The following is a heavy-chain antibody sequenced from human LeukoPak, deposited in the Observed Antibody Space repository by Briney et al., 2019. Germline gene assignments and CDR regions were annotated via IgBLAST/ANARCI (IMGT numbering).Heavy chain of an antibody. J-gene: IGHJ3*02. CDR3: ARDPTTVVTLDI. CDR2: ISHSGST. V-gene: IGHV4-34*01. CDR1: GGPFSGYY. Sequence: SETLSLTCAVYGGPFSGYYWSWIRQPPGKGLEWIGEISHSGSTNCNPSLRSRVTISVDTSKNQFSLKVSSVTAADTAVYYCARDPTTVVTLDIWGQGTMVTVSS. D-gene: IGHD4-23*01.